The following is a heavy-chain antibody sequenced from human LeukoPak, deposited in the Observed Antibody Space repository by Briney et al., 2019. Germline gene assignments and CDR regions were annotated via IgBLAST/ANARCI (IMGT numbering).Heavy chain of an antibody. D-gene: IGHD3-3*01. J-gene: IGHJ5*02. CDR3: AKDRTIFGVVNWFDP. CDR1: GFTFSSYG. V-gene: IGHV3-30*02. CDR2: IRYDGSNK. Sequence: GGSLRLSCAASGFTFSSYGMHWVRQAPGKGLEWVAFIRYDGSNKYYADSVKGRFTISRDNSKNPLYLQMNSLRDEDTAVYYCAKDRTIFGVVNWFDPWGQGTLVTVSS.